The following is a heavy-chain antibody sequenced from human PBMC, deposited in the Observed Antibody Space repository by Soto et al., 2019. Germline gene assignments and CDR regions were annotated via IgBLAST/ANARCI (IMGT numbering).Heavy chain of an antibody. V-gene: IGHV3-23*01. J-gene: IGHJ6*02. CDR2: ISGSGGST. Sequence: WGSLRLSCAASGFTFSSYAMSWVRQAPGKGLEWVSAISGSGGSTYYADSVKGRFTISRDNSKNTLYLQMNSLRAEDTAVYYCAKNGDYDCYYYGMDVWGQGTTVTVSS. CDR3: AKNGDYDCYYYGMDV. D-gene: IGHD4-17*01. CDR1: GFTFSSYA.